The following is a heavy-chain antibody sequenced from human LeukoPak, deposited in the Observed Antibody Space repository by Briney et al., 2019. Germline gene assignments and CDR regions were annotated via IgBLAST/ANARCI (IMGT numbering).Heavy chain of an antibody. J-gene: IGHJ2*01. CDR1: GGSISSYY. Sequence: PSETLSLTCTVSGGSISSYYWSWIRQPPGKGLEWIGYIYYSVSTNYNPSLKSRVTISVDTSKNQFSLKLSSVTAADTAVYYCARGHLPTTYWGAWYFDLWGRGTLVTVCS. V-gene: IGHV4-59*01. D-gene: IGHD7-27*01. CDR2: IYYSVST. CDR3: ARGHLPTTYWGAWYFDL.